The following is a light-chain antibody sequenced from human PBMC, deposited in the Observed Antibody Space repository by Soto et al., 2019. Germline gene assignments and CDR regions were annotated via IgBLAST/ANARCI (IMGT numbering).Light chain of an antibody. J-gene: IGKJ4*01. CDR3: QQYNNWPALT. CDR2: GAS. Sequence: EIVMTQSPATLSVSPGERATLSCRASQSVSSNLAGYQQKPGQATRLLIYGASTRATGIPARFSGSGSGTEFTLTISSLQAEDFAVYYCQQYNNWPALTLGGGTKVEIK. V-gene: IGKV3-15*01. CDR1: QSVSSN.